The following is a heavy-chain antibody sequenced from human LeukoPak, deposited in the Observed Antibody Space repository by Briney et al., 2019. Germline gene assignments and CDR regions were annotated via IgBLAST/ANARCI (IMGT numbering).Heavy chain of an antibody. CDR2: INHSGNS. D-gene: IGHD3-16*01. CDR3: ARETSQKGAHYMDV. Sequence: SQTLSLTCAVYGGSFSDYYWSWIRQPPGKGLEWIAEINHSGNSNYNPSLKSRVTISVDTSKNQFSLKLSSVTAADTAVYYCARETSQKGAHYMDVWGKGTTVTISS. J-gene: IGHJ6*03. V-gene: IGHV4-34*01. CDR1: GGSFSDYY.